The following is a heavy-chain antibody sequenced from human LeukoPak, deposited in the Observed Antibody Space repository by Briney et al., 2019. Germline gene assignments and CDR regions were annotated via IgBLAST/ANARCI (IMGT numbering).Heavy chain of an antibody. D-gene: IGHD3-22*01. CDR1: GYTFTSYY. CDR3: ARAQPHYYDSSGHAPYYFDY. CDR2: INPSGGST. V-gene: IGHV1-46*01. J-gene: IGHJ4*02. Sequence: ASVKVSCKASGYTFTSYYMHWVRQAPGQGLEWMGIINPSGGSTSYAQKCQGRVTMTRDTSTSTVYMELSSLRSEDTAVYYCARAQPHYYDSSGHAPYYFDYWGQGTLVTVSS.